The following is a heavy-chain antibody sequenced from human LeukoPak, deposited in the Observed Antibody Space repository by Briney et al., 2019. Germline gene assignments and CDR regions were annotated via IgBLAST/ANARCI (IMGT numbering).Heavy chain of an antibody. D-gene: IGHD4-17*01. CDR1: GFTFSSYA. J-gene: IGHJ6*02. Sequence: GGSLRLSSAASGFTFSSYAISWVRQAPGKGLEWVSAISGSGGSTYYADSVKGRFTISRDNSNNTLYLQMNSLRAEDTAVYYCAKGMTTVTTYLPYYSGMDVWGQGTTVTVSS. CDR3: AKGMTTVTTYLPYYSGMDV. V-gene: IGHV3-23*01. CDR2: ISGSGGST.